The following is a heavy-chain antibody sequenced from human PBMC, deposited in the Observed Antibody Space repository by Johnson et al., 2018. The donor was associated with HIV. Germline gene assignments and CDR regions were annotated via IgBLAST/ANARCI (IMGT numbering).Heavy chain of an antibody. CDR3: AGDPELDYVDNRAFDI. D-gene: IGHD3-16*01. Sequence: VQLVESGGGLVQPGGSLRLSCAASGFTFNKYWMSWVRQAPGKGLEWVANIKQDGSERYYVDSVKGRFTISRDNAKNSLSLQRDSLRAEDTAVYYCAGDPELDYVDNRAFDIWGQGTMVTVSS. CDR1: GFTFNKYW. V-gene: IGHV3-7*01. J-gene: IGHJ3*02. CDR2: IKQDGSER.